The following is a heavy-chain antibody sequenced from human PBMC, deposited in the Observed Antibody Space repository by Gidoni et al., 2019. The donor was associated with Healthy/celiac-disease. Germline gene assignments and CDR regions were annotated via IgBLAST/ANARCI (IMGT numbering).Heavy chain of an antibody. CDR2: ISYDGSNK. CDR1: GFTFSSYA. CDR3: ARGPIAVAGPHYYYYMDV. V-gene: IGHV3-30-3*01. Sequence: QVQLVESGGGVVQPGRSLRLSCAASGFTFSSYAMHWVRPAPGKGLEWVAVISYDGSNKYYADSVKGRFTISRDNSKNTLYLQMNSLRAEDTAVYYCARGPIAVAGPHYYYYMDVWGKGTTVTVSS. D-gene: IGHD6-19*01. J-gene: IGHJ6*03.